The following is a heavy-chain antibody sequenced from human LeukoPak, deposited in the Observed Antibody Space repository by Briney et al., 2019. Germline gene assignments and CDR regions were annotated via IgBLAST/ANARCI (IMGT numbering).Heavy chain of an antibody. V-gene: IGHV1-69*04. CDR3: ARDLPPGSFGLVRWYYYYGMDV. J-gene: IGHJ6*02. D-gene: IGHD6-19*01. CDR2: IIPILGIA. Sequence: SVKVSCKASGYTFTGYYMHWVRQAPGQGLEWMGRIIPILGIANYAQKFQGRVTITADKSTSTAYMELSSLRSDDTAVYYCARDLPPGSFGLVRWYYYYGMDVWGQGTTVTVSS. CDR1: GYTFTGYY.